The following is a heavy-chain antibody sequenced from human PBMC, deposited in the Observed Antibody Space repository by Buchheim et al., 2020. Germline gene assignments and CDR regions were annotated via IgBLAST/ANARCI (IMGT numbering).Heavy chain of an antibody. J-gene: IGHJ6*02. CDR2: IWYDGSNK. CDR3: ARESYYDFWSGYFRRTGGMDV. V-gene: IGHV3-33*01. CDR1: GSTFSSYG. D-gene: IGHD3-3*01. Sequence: QVQLVESGGGVVQPGRSLRLSCAASGSTFSSYGMHWVRQAPGKGLEWVAVIWYDGSNKYYADSVKGRFTISRDNSKNTLYLQMNSLRAEDTAVYYCARESYYDFWSGYFRRTGGMDVWGQGTT.